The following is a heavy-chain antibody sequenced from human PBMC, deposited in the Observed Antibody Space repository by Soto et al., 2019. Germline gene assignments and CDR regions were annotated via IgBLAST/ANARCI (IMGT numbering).Heavy chain of an antibody. D-gene: IGHD4-17*01. J-gene: IGHJ4*02. Sequence: LGESLKISCKGSGYSFTIYCIGWVLQMPWKGLEWMGIIYPGDSDTRYSPSFQGQVTISADKSISTAYLQWSSLKAADTAMYFCASVIGGDSEYYFDYWGQGTLVTVSS. CDR3: ASVIGGDSEYYFDY. CDR1: GYSFTIYC. V-gene: IGHV5-51*01. CDR2: IYPGDSDT.